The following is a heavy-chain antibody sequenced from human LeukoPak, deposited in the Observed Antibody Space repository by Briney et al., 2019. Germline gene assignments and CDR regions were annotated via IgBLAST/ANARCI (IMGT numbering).Heavy chain of an antibody. V-gene: IGHV3-64*01. CDR3: ARGRRTSSPTDY. J-gene: IGHJ4*02. CDR1: GFTFSSYV. D-gene: IGHD6-13*01. CDR2: ISSNGGST. Sequence: PGGSLRLSCAASGFTFSSYVMSWVRQAPGKGLEYVSAISSNGGSTYYANSVKGRFTISRDNSKNTLYPQMGSLRAGDMAVYYCARGRRTSSPTDYWGQGTLVTVSS.